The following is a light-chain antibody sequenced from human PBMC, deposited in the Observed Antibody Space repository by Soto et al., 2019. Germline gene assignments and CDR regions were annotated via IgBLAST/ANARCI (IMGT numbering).Light chain of an antibody. CDR3: METLQTPT. CDR2: LGS. Sequence: DIVMTQSPLSLPVTPGEPASISCRSSQSLLHSNGYNYLDWYLQKPGQSPQLLIYLGSNRASGVPDRFSVSGSGTDFPLTISRVEAEDVGVYYCMETLQTPTFGGGTKVEIK. CDR1: QSLLHSNGYNY. V-gene: IGKV2-28*01. J-gene: IGKJ4*01.